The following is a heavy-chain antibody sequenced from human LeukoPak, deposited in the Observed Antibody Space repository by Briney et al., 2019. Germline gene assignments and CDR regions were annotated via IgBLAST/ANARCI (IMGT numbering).Heavy chain of an antibody. CDR1: GGTFSSYA. CDR3: ARVTVTQGYYFDY. Sequence: GSSVKVSCKASGGTFSSYAISWVRQAPGQGLEWMGRIIPILGIANYAQKFQGRVTITADKSTSTAYMELSSLRSEDTAVYYCARVTVTQGYYFDYWGQGTLVTVSS. D-gene: IGHD4-17*01. CDR2: IIPILGIA. J-gene: IGHJ4*02. V-gene: IGHV1-69*04.